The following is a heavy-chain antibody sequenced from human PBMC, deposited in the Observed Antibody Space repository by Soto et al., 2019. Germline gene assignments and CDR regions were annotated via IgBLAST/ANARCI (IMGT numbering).Heavy chain of an antibody. Sequence: EVQLLESGGGLVQPGGSLRLSCAASGFTFSSYAMSWVRQAPGKGLEWVSAISGSGGSTYYADSVKGRFTISRDNSKNTLYLQMNSLRAEDTAVYYCAKEGEGYRSSWYPEIPHYWGQGTLVTVSS. D-gene: IGHD6-13*01. CDR3: AKEGEGYRSSWYPEIPHY. V-gene: IGHV3-23*01. CDR1: GFTFSSYA. CDR2: ISGSGGST. J-gene: IGHJ4*02.